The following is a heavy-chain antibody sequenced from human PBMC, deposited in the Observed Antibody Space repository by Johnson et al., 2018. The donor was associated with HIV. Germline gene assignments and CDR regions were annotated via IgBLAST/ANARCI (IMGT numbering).Heavy chain of an antibody. V-gene: IGHV3-20*04. CDR1: GFTVSSNY. Sequence: VQLVESGGGVVQPGGSLRLSCAASGFTVSSNYMSWVRQAPGKGLEWVSGRNWNGGSTGYGDSVKGRFTISRDNAKNSLYLQLNSLRAGDTALYYWARGSYDGDAFDIWGQGTMVTVSS. D-gene: IGHD1-26*01. J-gene: IGHJ3*02. CDR2: RNWNGGST. CDR3: ARGSYDGDAFDI.